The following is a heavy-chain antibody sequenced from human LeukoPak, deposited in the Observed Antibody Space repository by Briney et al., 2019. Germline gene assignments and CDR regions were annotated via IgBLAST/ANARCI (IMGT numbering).Heavy chain of an antibody. CDR3: VSGYYDYVWGSYRPFDY. D-gene: IGHD3-16*02. CDR1: GYSFTSYW. CDR2: IYPGDSDT. V-gene: IGHV5-51*01. J-gene: IGHJ4*02. Sequence: HGESLKISCKGSGYSFTSYWIGWVRQMPGKGLERMGIIYPGDSDTRYSPSFQGQVTISADKSISTAYLQWSSLKASDTAMYYCVSGYYDYVWGSYRPFDYWGQGTLVTVSS.